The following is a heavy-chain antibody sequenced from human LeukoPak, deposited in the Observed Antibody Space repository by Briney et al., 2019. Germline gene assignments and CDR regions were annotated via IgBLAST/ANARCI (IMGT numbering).Heavy chain of an antibody. Sequence: GGSLRLSCAVSGFTFSSYWMSWVRQAPGKRLEWVANIKQDGSEIYYVDSVKGRFTVSRDNAKNTLYLQMNSLRAEDTAVYYCAKARKALGWFDPWGQGTLVTVSS. CDR1: GFTFSSYW. CDR3: AKARKALGWFDP. CDR2: IKQDGSEI. J-gene: IGHJ5*02. V-gene: IGHV3-7*03.